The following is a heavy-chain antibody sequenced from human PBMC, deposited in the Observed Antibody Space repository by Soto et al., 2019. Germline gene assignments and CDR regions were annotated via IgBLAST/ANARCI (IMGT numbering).Heavy chain of an antibody. V-gene: IGHV1-18*01. CDR2: ISAYNGNT. D-gene: IGHD6-13*01. CDR3: ARADLAAAGTWFDY. CDR1: GYTFTSYG. J-gene: IGHJ4*02. Sequence: GASVKVSCKASGYTFTSYGISWVRQAPGQGLEWMGWISAYNGNTNYAQKLQGRVTMTTDTSTSTAYVELRSLRSDDTAVYYCARADLAAAGTWFDYWGQGTLVTVSS.